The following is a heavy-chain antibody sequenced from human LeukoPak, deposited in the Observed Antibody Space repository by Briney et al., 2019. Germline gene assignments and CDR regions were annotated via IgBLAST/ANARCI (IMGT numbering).Heavy chain of an antibody. CDR3: ARDGAYSRSWYWSYGMDV. V-gene: IGHV4-59*01. CDR1: GGSISSYY. Sequence: SQTLSLTCTVSGGSISSYYWSWIRQPPGKGLEWIGYIYYSGSTNYNPSLKSRVTISVDTSKNQFSLKLSSVTAADTAVYYCARDGAYSRSWYWSYGMDVWGQGTMVTVSS. D-gene: IGHD6-13*01. J-gene: IGHJ6*02. CDR2: IYYSGST.